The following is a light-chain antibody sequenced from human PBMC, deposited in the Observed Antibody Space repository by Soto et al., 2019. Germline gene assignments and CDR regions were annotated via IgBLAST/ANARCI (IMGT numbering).Light chain of an antibody. CDR2: EVS. V-gene: IGLV2-14*01. Sequence: QSALAQPASVSGSPGQSITISCTGTSSDVGAYNSVSWYQQHPHRAPQVMIHEVSDRPSGISNRFSGSKSGNTASLTISGLQAEDEADYYCSSYRSDTTYVFGTGTKVTVL. CDR3: SSYRSDTTYV. J-gene: IGLJ1*01. CDR1: SSDVGAYNS.